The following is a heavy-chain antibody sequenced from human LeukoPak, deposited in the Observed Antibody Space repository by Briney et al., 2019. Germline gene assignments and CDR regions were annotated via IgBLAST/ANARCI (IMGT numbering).Heavy chain of an antibody. J-gene: IGHJ4*02. CDR3: ARDHSSGWYGRGADY. D-gene: IGHD6-19*01. Sequence: ASVKVSCKASGYTFTSYGISWVRQAPGQGLEWMGWISAYNGNTNYAQKLQGRVTMTTDTSTSTAYMELRSLRSDDTAVYYCARDHSSGWYGRGADYWGQGTLVTVSS. CDR2: ISAYNGNT. CDR1: GYTFTSYG. V-gene: IGHV1-18*01.